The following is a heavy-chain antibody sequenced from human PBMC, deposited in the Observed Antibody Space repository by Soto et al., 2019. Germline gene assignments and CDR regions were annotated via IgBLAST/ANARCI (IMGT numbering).Heavy chain of an antibody. J-gene: IGHJ3*02. Sequence: GGSLRLSCAASGFTFSSYAMSWVRQAPGKGLEWVSAISGSGGSTYYADSVKGRFTISRDNSKNTLYLQMNSLRAEDTAVYYCAKDLRSPGPIYSSSWGAFDIWGQGTMVTVSS. D-gene: IGHD6-13*01. CDR3: AKDLRSPGPIYSSSWGAFDI. V-gene: IGHV3-23*01. CDR1: GFTFSSYA. CDR2: ISGSGGST.